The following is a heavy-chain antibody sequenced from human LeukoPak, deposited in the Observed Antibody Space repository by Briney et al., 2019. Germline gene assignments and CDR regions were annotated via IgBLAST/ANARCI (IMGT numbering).Heavy chain of an antibody. CDR1: GYTFTGYY. V-gene: IGHV1-2*02. D-gene: IGHD2-21*01. J-gene: IGHJ4*02. CDR2: INPNSGGT. CDR3: ARDGLAYCGGDCFSS. Sequence: ASVKVSCKASGYTFTGYYMYWVRQAPGQGLEWMGWINPNSGGTNYAQKFQGRVTMTRDTSIRTAYMELSRLRSDDTAVYYCARDGLAYCGGDCFSSWGQGTLVTVSS.